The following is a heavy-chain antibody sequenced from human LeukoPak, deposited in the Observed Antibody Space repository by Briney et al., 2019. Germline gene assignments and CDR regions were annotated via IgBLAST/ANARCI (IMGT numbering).Heavy chain of an antibody. CDR3: ARYSSSSGVGY. V-gene: IGHV4-59*01. J-gene: IGHJ4*02. CDR2: IYYSGST. Sequence: PSETLSLTCTVSGGSISSYYWSWIRQPPGKGLEWIGYIYYSGSTNYNPSLESRVTISVDTSKNQFSLKLSSVTAADTAVYYCARYSSSSGVGYWGQGTLVTVSS. CDR1: GGSISSYY. D-gene: IGHD6-6*01.